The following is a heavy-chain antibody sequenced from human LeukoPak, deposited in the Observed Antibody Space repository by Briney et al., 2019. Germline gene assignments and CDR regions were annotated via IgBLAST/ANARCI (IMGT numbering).Heavy chain of an antibody. CDR3: ATYQLERRYAFDI. D-gene: IGHD1-1*01. V-gene: IGHV1-69*04. CDR2: IIPILGIA. CDR1: GGTFSSYA. J-gene: IGHJ3*02. Sequence: ASVKVSCKASGGTFSSYAISWVRQAPGQGLEWMGRIIPILGIANYAQKFQGRVTITADKSTSTAYMELSSLRSEDTAVYYCATYQLERRYAFDIWGQGTMVTVSS.